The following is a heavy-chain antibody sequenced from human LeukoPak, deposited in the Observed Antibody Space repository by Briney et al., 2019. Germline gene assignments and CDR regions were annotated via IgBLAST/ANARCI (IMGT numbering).Heavy chain of an antibody. CDR3: AKRGSSNWYYFDY. CDR1: GFTFSSYG. Sequence: GESLKISCAASGFTFSSYGMYWVRQAPGKGLEWVAIISYDGSIKHCADSVKGRFTISRDNSNNTLYLQMNSLRTEDTAVYYCAKRGSSNWYYFDYWGRGTLVTVSS. J-gene: IGHJ4*02. V-gene: IGHV3-30*18. D-gene: IGHD6-13*01. CDR2: ISYDGSIK.